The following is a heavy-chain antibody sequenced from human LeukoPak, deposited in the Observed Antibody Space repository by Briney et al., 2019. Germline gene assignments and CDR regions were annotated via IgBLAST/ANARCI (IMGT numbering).Heavy chain of an antibody. V-gene: IGHV1-3*01. CDR3: ARSYIVVVPAVYFDY. CDR1: GYAFSTYA. Sequence: ASVKVSCKTSGYAFSTYAIQWVRQAPGQRLEWMGWINGGDGNTKFSQKFQGRVTITRGTSASSSYMELSSLRSEDTAVYYCARSYIVVVPAVYFDYWGQGTLVTVSS. J-gene: IGHJ4*02. D-gene: IGHD2-2*01. CDR2: INGGDGNT.